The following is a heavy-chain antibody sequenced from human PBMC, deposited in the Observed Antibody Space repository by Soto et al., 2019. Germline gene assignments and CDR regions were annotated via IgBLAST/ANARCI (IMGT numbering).Heavy chain of an antibody. CDR1: GGTFSSYA. D-gene: IGHD1-20*01. CDR2: IIPIFGTA. CDR3: ASDATRYNWNDVGAY. J-gene: IGHJ4*02. V-gene: IGHV1-69*12. Sequence: QVQLVQSGAGVKKPGSSVKVSCTASGGTFSSYAISWVRQAPGQGLEWMGGIIPIFGTANYAQKFQGRVTITADESTSTAYMELTSLRSEDTAVYYCASDATRYNWNDVGAYWGQGTLVTVSS.